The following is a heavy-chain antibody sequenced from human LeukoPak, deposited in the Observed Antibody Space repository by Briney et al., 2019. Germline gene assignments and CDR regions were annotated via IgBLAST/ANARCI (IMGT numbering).Heavy chain of an antibody. CDR3: AKELTTVVTPSDY. CDR2: IYENGGTT. D-gene: IGHD4-23*01. V-gene: IGHV3-23*01. Sequence: GGSLRLSCVGSGFTFRSHAMSWVRQAPEKGLEFVSGIYENGGTTYYADSVKGRFSISRDNSKNTLYLQMDSLRGEDTAVYYCAKELTTVVTPSDYWGQGTLVTVSS. CDR1: GFTFRSHA. J-gene: IGHJ4*02.